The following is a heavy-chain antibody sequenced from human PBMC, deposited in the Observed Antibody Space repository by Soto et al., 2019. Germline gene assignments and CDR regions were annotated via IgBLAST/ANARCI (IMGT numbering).Heavy chain of an antibody. Sequence: GASLKTSCKCSGYSFTSYLIGWVRQMPGKGLEWMGIIYPGDSHTRNSPSFQGQVTISADKSITTAYLQWSSLKASDTAMYYCARTRWSGQNAFDIWGQGTMVTVSS. J-gene: IGHJ3*02. CDR1: GYSFTSYL. CDR2: IYPGDSHT. V-gene: IGHV5-51*01. CDR3: ARTRWSGQNAFDI. D-gene: IGHD2-15*01.